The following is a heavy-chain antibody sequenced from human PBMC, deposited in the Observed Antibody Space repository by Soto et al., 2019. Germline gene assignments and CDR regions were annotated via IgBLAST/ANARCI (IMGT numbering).Heavy chain of an antibody. V-gene: IGHV5-10-1*01. CDR3: AKSPRMAVPGTFDS. Sequence: GESLKISCKGSGYSFTSYWISWVRQMPEKRLEWIARIDPSGSYTNYNPSFQGHVTISADKSISTAFLQWSSLKASGTGIYYCAKSPRMAVPGTFDSWGEGTLVPVSP. CDR2: IDPSGSYT. CDR1: GYSFTSYW. D-gene: IGHD6-13*01. J-gene: IGHJ4*02.